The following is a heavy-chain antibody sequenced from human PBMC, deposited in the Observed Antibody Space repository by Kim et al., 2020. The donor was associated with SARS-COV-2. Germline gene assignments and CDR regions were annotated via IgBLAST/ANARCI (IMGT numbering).Heavy chain of an antibody. J-gene: IGHJ4*02. D-gene: IGHD4-17*01. CDR1: GFTFSSYG. CDR3: AKDSSGVYGEIDY. V-gene: IGHV3-30*18. Sequence: GGSLRLSCAASGFTFSSYGMHWVRQAPGKGLEWVAVISYDGSNKYYADSVKGRFTISRDNSKNTLYLQMNSLRAEDTAVYYCAKDSSGVYGEIDYWGQGTLVTVSS. CDR2: ISYDGSNK.